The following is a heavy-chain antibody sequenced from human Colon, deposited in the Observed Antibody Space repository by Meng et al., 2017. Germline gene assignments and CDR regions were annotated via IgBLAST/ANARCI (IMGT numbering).Heavy chain of an antibody. J-gene: IGHJ4*02. CDR2: INHGGGT. D-gene: IGHD3-22*01. CDR3: ARVDFPGDFRDSSGLGL. Sequence: QLRLKGWGDRLLRRSEALSMTCTVYCGSFTDFCWGWVRQSPERGLEWIGEINHGGGTNYNPSLSSRVTISLDTSKNQFFLKMNSVTAADTAVYYCARVDFPGDFRDSSGLGLWGQGTLVTVSS. CDR1: CGSFTDFC. V-gene: IGHV4-34*01.